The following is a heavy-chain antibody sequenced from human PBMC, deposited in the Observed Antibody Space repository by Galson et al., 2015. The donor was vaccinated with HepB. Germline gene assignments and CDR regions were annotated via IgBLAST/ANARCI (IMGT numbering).Heavy chain of an antibody. CDR1: GYTFSSYW. D-gene: IGHD4-23*01. Sequence: QSGAEVKKPGESVKISCKGSGYTFSSYWIAWVRQKPGKGLEWMGIIYPSDSDTRYSPSFQGQVTISADKSISTAYLQWSSLKASDTAMYYCARRGTVASSWLDPWGQGTLVTVSS. CDR2: IYPSDSDT. J-gene: IGHJ5*02. V-gene: IGHV5-51*03. CDR3: ARRGTVASSWLDP.